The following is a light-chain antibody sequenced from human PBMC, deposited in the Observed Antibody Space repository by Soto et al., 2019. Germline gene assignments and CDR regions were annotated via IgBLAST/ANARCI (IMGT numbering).Light chain of an antibody. CDR1: QSVSSSY. V-gene: IGKV3-20*01. CDR2: GAS. J-gene: IGKJ2*01. CDR3: QQYGSSPYT. Sequence: EIVLTQSPGTLSLSPWERATLSCRASQSVSSSYLDWYQQKPGQAPRLLIYGASSRATGIPDRFSGSGSGTDFTLTISRLEPEDFAVYYCQQYGSSPYTFGQGTKLEI.